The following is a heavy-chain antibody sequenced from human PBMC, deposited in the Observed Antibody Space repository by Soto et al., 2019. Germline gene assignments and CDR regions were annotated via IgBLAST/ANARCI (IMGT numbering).Heavy chain of an antibody. CDR2: IWYDGSSK. D-gene: IGHD2-2*01. V-gene: IGHV3-33*01. J-gene: IGHJ4*02. Sequence: QVQLVESGGGVVQPGRSLRLSCAASGFTFSNHAMHWVRQAPGEGLEWVAFIWYDGSSKYYADSVKGRFTISRDNPQNTLYLQMNSLRAEDTAVYYCARDSSRTGLYFDYWGQGTLVTVSS. CDR1: GFTFSNHA. CDR3: ARDSSRTGLYFDY.